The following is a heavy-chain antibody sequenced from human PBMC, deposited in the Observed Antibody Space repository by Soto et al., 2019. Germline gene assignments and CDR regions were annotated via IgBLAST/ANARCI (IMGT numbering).Heavy chain of an antibody. Sequence: GGSLRLSCAASGFTVSSYHMSWVRRAPGKGLEWVSIIYSAGSADFADSVKGRFTISRDNSKNTLYLQMSSLRAEDTAVYYCKRVYSSSYHYFDSWAREPLVTVS. D-gene: IGHD6-13*01. CDR2: IYSAGSA. V-gene: IGHV3-66*01. CDR1: GFTVSSYH. CDR3: KRVYSSSYHYFDS. J-gene: IGHJ4*02.